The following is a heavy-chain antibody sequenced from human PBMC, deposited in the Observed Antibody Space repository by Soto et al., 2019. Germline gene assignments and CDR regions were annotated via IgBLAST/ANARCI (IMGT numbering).Heavy chain of an antibody. CDR2: ISGTSSTI. Sequence: EVQLVESGGGLVQPGGSLRLSCAASGFTFSTYSMNWVRQAPGKGLEWISYISGTSSTIYYADSVKGRFTISRDNAKNSLYLQMNSLRDEDTAVYYCARKKRIAARSFDYWGQGTLVTVSS. CDR1: GFTFSTYS. V-gene: IGHV3-48*02. J-gene: IGHJ4*02. CDR3: ARKKRIAARSFDY. D-gene: IGHD6-6*01.